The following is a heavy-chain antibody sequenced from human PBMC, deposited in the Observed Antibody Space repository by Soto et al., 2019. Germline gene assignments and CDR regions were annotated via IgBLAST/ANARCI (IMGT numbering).Heavy chain of an antibody. CDR3: ARRYGSTSVNY. V-gene: IGHV4-39*01. CDR2: IYYSGCT. CDR1: GGSISSSSYY. Sequence: SETLSLTCAVSGGSISSSSYYWGWIRQPPGKGLEWIGSIYYSGCTYYNPSLKSRVTISVDRSKNQFSLKLSSVTAADTAVYYCARRYGSTSVNYWGQGTLVTVSS. J-gene: IGHJ4*02. D-gene: IGHD4-17*01.